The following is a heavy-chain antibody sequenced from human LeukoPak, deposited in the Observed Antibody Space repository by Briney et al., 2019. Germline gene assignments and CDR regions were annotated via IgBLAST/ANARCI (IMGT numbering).Heavy chain of an antibody. J-gene: IGHJ4*02. CDR1: VYRFISNY. Sequence: GASVTLSHMSSVYRFISNYIQWVRQAPGLGPEWMGWMHPGKGKTRYAQKFQGRVTLTRDTSINTAYMDLSSLKSDDPAVYDCAREGSYCVGGDCYSFDFWGQGTLITVSS. CDR2: MHPGKGKT. D-gene: IGHD2-21*02. V-gene: IGHV1-2*02. CDR3: AREGSYCVGGDCYSFDF.